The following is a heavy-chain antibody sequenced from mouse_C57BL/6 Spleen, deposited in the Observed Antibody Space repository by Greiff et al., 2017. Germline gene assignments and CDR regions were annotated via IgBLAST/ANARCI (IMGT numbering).Heavy chain of an antibody. V-gene: IGHV1-50*01. CDR2: IDPSDSYT. J-gene: IGHJ4*01. D-gene: IGHD2-1*01. CDR1: GYTFTSYW. CDR3: ATYGNYPYYYAMDY. Sequence: VQLQQPGAELVKPGASVKLSCKASGYTFTSYWMQWVKQRPGQGLEWIGEIDPSDSYTNYNQKFKGKATLTVDTSSSTAYMQLSSLTSEDSAVYYCATYGNYPYYYAMDYWGQGTSVTVSS.